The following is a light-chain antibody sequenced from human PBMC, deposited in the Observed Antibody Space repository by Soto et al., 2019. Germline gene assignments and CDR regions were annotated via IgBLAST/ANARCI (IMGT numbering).Light chain of an antibody. CDR3: QQRTKWIT. V-gene: IGKV1-5*01. CDR1: ESIRTW. CDR2: DAS. Sequence: DIQMTQSPSTLSASVGDRVTITCRASESIRTWLAWYQHKPGKAPKFLIYDASTLESGVPSRFSGSGSGTEFTLTISSLEPEDFATYYCQQRTKWITFGQGTRLEIK. J-gene: IGKJ5*01.